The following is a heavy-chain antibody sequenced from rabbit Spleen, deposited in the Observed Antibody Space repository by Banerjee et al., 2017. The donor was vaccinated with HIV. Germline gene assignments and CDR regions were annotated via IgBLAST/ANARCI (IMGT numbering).Heavy chain of an antibody. CDR2: IYGGSNEHT. CDR1: GFSFSSGFY. V-gene: IGHV1S40*01. CDR3: ASGYSDVYFDL. Sequence: QSLEESGGDLVKPGASLTLTCTASGFSFSSGFYMCWVRQAPGKRLEWIACIYGGSNEHTYYANWAKGRFTVSKASSTTVTLKMTSLTAADTATYFCASGYSDVYFDLWGQGTLVTVS. J-gene: IGHJ4*01. D-gene: IGHD1-1*01.